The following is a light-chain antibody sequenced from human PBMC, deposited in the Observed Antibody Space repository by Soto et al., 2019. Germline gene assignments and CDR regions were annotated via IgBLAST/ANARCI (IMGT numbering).Light chain of an antibody. J-gene: IGLJ1*01. CDR2: EVT. CDR3: CSFVHLTTSYV. CDR1: SSDIGSYNL. Sequence: QSVLTQPASVSGSPGQSITISCTGTSSDIGSYNLVSWYQQHPGKAPRLMISEVTKRPSGISNRFSGSKSGNTASLTISGIQAEDEADYYCCSFVHLTTSYVFGTGTKLTVL. V-gene: IGLV2-23*02.